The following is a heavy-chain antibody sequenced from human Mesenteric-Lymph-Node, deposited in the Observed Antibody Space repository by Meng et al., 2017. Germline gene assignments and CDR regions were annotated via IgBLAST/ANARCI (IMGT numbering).Heavy chain of an antibody. Sequence: SETLSLTCTVSGGSISSGSYYWSWIRQPAGKGLEWIGRIYTSGSTNYNPSLKSRVTISVDTSKNQLSLKLSSVTAADTAVYYCARDLRGYYDSSGYSWWFDPWGQGTLVTVSS. CDR1: GGSISSGSYY. J-gene: IGHJ5*02. CDR2: IYTSGST. CDR3: ARDLRGYYDSSGYSWWFDP. V-gene: IGHV4-61*02. D-gene: IGHD3-22*01.